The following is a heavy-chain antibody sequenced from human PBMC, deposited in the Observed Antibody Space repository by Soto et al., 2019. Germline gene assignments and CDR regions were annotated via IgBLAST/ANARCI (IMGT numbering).Heavy chain of an antibody. CDR3: ATHWTGVPCYYYGMDV. V-gene: IGHV1-69*12. CDR1: GGTFSSYA. CDR2: IMPICGTA. D-gene: IGHD2-8*02. Sequence: QVQLVQSGAEVKKPASSVKVSCKASGGTFSSYAISWVRQAPGQGLEWMGGIMPICGTADYAQKFQGRVTITADESTSTAYLELSSLRSEDTAVYYCATHWTGVPCYYYGMDVWGQGTTVTVSS. J-gene: IGHJ6*02.